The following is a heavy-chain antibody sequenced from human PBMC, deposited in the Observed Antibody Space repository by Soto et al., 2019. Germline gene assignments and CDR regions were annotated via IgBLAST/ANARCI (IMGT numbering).Heavy chain of an antibody. CDR2: ISAHNGNT. D-gene: IGHD1-1*01. CDR1: GYTFTSYG. Sequence: QVHLVQSGAEVKKPGASVKVSCKCSGYTFTSYGITWVRQAPGQGLEWMGWISAHNGNTDYAQKLQGRVTVTRDTSTSTAYVELRGLRSDDTAVYYGARGRYGDYWGQGALVTVSS. V-gene: IGHV1-18*01. CDR3: ARGRYGDY. J-gene: IGHJ4*02.